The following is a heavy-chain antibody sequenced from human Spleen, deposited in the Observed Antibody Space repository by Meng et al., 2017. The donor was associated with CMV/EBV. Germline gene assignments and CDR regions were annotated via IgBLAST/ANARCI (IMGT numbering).Heavy chain of an antibody. V-gene: IGHV1-2*02. Sequence: ASVKVSCKASGYTFTGYYMHWVRQAPGQGLEWMGWINPNSGGTNYAQKFQGRVTMTRDTSISTAYMELSRRRSDDTAVYYCARLGYCSSTSCSAFDYWGQGTLVTVSS. CDR2: INPNSGGT. D-gene: IGHD2-2*01. CDR1: GYTFTGYY. CDR3: ARLGYCSSTSCSAFDY. J-gene: IGHJ4*02.